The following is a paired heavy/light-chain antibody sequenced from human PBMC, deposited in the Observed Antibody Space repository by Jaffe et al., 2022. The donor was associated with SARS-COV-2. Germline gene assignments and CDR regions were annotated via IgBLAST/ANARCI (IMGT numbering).Light chain of an antibody. CDR1: STDIGGYNY. V-gene: IGLV2-8*01. Sequence: QSALSQPPSASGSPGQSVTISCTGSSTDIGGYNYVSWYQHHPGKAPRLILYEVFKRPSGVPDRFSGSKSGNTASLTVSGLQTDDEGDYYCSSHAGSNSLVFGGGTSLTVL. CDR2: EVF. CDR3: SSHAGSNSLV. J-gene: IGLJ2*01.
Heavy chain of an antibody. V-gene: IGHV4-39*01. CDR2: VYFSGRG. Sequence: QLQESGPGLVKPSETLSLTCSVSSGSISSSNYFWGWVRQPPGKGLEWIGSVYFSGRGSYSPSLSGRATIFTDTSRNQFSLRLTSVTAADTAVYYCARISWIIWGLDVWGRGTAVSVSS. D-gene: IGHD3-16*01. J-gene: IGHJ6*02. CDR3: ARISWIIWGLDV. CDR1: SGSISSSNYF.